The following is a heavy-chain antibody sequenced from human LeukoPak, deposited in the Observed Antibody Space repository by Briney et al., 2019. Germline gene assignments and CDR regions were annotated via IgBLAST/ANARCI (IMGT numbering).Heavy chain of an antibody. V-gene: IGHV4-30-4*01. D-gene: IGHD3-22*01. CDR3: ARPYYYDSRIDP. J-gene: IGHJ5*02. Sequence: PSQTLSLTCTVSGGSLSSGDYYWSWIRQPPGKGLEWIAYMYYSSSTYYNPSLKSRVTMSADTSKNQLSLKLSSVTAADTAVYYCARPYYYDSRIDPWGQGILVTVSS. CDR1: GGSLSSGDYY. CDR2: MYYSSST.